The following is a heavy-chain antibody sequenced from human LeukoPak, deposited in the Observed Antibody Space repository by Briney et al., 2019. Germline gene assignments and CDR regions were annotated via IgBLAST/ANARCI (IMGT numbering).Heavy chain of an antibody. CDR2: INHSGGT. CDR1: GGSFSGYY. V-gene: IGHV4-34*01. CDR3: ARLWRGYDY. D-gene: IGHD2-21*01. J-gene: IGHJ4*02. Sequence: SETLSLTCAVYGGSFSGYYWSWIRQPPGKGLEWIGEINHSGGTNYNPSLKSRVTISVDTSKNQFSLKLSSVTAADTAVYYCARLWRGYDYWGQGTLVTVSS.